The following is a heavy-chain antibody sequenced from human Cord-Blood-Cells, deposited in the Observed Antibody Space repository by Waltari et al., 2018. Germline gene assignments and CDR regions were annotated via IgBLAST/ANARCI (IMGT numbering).Heavy chain of an antibody. CDR2: ISYDGSNK. D-gene: IGHD2-2*02. Sequence: QVQLVESGGGVVQPGRSLRLSWAAFGFTFISFAMHWVRQAPGKGLEWVAVISYDGSNKYYADSVKGRFTISRDNSKNTLYLQMNSLRAEDTAVYYCARSIPFDYWGQGTLVTVSS. CDR3: ARSIPFDY. V-gene: IGHV3-30*04. J-gene: IGHJ4*02. CDR1: GFTFISFA.